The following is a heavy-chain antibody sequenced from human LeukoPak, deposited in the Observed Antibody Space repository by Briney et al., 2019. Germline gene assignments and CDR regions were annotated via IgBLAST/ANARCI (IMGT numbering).Heavy chain of an antibody. D-gene: IGHD5-18*01. CDR1: GFTFSSYA. V-gene: IGHV3-23*01. Sequence: GGSLRLSCAASGFTFSSYAMSWVRQAPGKGLEWVSAISGSGGSTYYADSVKGRFTISRDKSKNTLYLQMNSLRAEDTAVYYCARGGYSYGNLDYWGQGTLVTVSS. CDR3: ARGGYSYGNLDY. CDR2: ISGSGGST. J-gene: IGHJ4*02.